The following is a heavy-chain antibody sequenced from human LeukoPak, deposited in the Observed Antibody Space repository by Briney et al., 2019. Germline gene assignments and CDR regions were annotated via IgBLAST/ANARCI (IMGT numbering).Heavy chain of an antibody. V-gene: IGHV1-18*01. D-gene: IGHD6-13*01. CDR3: ARGQYSSSWYDEHYYYMDV. CDR1: GYDFSSYG. J-gene: IGHJ6*03. Sequence: ASVKVSCKASGYDFSSYGISWVRQAPGQGLEWMGWISAYNGNTNYAQKLQGRVTMTTDTSTSTAYMELRSLRSDDTAVYYCARGQYSSSWYDEHYYYMDVWGKGTTVTVSS. CDR2: ISAYNGNT.